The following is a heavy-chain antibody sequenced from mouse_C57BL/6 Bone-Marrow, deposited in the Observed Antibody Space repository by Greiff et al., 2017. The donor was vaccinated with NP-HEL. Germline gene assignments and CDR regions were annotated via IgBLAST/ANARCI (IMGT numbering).Heavy chain of an antibody. V-gene: IGHV1-47*01. CDR2: FHPYNDDT. Sequence: VKLVESGAELVKPGASVKMSCKASGYTFTTYPIEWMKQNHGKSLEWIGNFHPYNDDTKYNEKFKGKATLTVEKSSSTVYLELSRLTSDDSAVYYCARHYYGSSYVGYFDYWGQGTTLTVSS. CDR1: GYTFTTYP. CDR3: ARHYYGSSYVGYFDY. D-gene: IGHD1-1*01. J-gene: IGHJ2*01.